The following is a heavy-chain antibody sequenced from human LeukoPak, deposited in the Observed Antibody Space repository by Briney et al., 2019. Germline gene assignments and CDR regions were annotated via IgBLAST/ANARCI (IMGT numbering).Heavy chain of an antibody. D-gene: IGHD3-22*01. CDR3: VREITMIVAVLGGYMDV. CDR2: ISYDGSNQ. J-gene: IGHJ6*04. V-gene: IGHV3-30*03. Sequence: PGRSLRLSCAASGFTFRSYGMHWVRQAPGKGLEWVAVISYDGSNQYFADSVKGRFTISRDNSKNTLYLQMNSLRVEDAAVYYCVREITMIVAVLGGYMDVWGKGTTVTVSS. CDR1: GFTFRSYG.